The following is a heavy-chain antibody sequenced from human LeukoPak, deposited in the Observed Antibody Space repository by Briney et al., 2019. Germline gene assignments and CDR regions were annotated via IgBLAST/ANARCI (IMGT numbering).Heavy chain of an antibody. J-gene: IGHJ6*03. CDR3: ARTTGYSYGRVGNYYYYMDV. CDR1: GFTFSTYW. Sequence: GGSLRLSCAASGFTFSTYWMHWVRQAPGKGLVWVSRINSDGSSTNYADSVKGRFTISRDSAKNTLYLQMNSLRAEDTAVYYCARTTGYSYGRVGNYYYYMDVWGKGTTVTVSS. V-gene: IGHV3-74*01. CDR2: INSDGSST. D-gene: IGHD5-18*01.